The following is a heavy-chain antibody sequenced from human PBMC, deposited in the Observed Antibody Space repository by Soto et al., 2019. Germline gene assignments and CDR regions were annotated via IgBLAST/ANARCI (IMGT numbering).Heavy chain of an antibody. CDR3: ARQSRSMATSLDY. CDR1: GFTFSDYY. CDR2: ISSSGSTI. D-gene: IGHD5-12*01. V-gene: IGHV3-11*01. J-gene: IGHJ4*02. Sequence: PGGSLRLSCAASGFTFSDYYMSWIRQAPGKGLEWVSYISSSGSTIYYADSVKGRFTISRDNAKNSLYLQMNSLRAEDTAVYYCARQSRSMATSLDYWGQGTLVTVSS.